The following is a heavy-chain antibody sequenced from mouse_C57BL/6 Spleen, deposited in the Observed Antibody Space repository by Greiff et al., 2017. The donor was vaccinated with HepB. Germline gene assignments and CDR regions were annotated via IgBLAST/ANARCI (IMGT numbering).Heavy chain of an antibody. CDR1: GYAFSSSW. J-gene: IGHJ4*01. Sequence: QVQLQQPGPELVKPGASVKISCKASGYAFSSSWMNWVKQRPGKGLEWIGRIYPGDGDTNYNGKFKGKATLTADKSSSTAYMQLSSLTSEDSAVYFCAHYGSSIYAMDYWGQGTSVTVSS. CDR3: AHYGSSIYAMDY. V-gene: IGHV1-82*01. CDR2: IYPGDGDT. D-gene: IGHD1-1*01.